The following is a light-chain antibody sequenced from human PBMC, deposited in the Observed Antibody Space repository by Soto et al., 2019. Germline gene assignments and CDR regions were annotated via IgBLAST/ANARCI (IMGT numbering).Light chain of an antibody. J-gene: IGLJ1*01. CDR2: DVT. CDR1: SSDVGGYDY. Sequence: QPALTQPRSVSGSPGQSVTISCTGTSSDVGGYDYVSWCQQHPGKAPKLLIYDVTRRPSGVPDRFSGSKSGNTASLTISGLQAEDEADYYCGSWDSSLSAYVLGTGTKV. CDR3: GSWDSSLSAYV. V-gene: IGLV2-11*01.